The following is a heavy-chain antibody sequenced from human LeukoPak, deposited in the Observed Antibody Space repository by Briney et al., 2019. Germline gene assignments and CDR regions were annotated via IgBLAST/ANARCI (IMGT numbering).Heavy chain of an antibody. J-gene: IGHJ4*02. CDR3: ARGRSSSANIDY. V-gene: IGHV1-3*01. CDR2: INAGNGNT. D-gene: IGHD6-6*01. Sequence: ASVTVSCTASGYTFTSYAMHWVRQAPGQRLEWMGWINAGNGNTKYSQKFQGRVTITRDTSASTAYMELSSLRSEDTAVYYCARGRSSSANIDYWGQGTLVTVSS. CDR1: GYTFTSYA.